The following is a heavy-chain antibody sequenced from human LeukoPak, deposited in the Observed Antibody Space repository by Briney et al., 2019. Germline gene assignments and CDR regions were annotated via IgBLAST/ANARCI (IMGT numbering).Heavy chain of an antibody. CDR3: ARDAQSYYDSSGYYQIDY. V-gene: IGHV4-34*01. CDR2: IYHSGST. Sequence: PSETLSLTCAVYGGSFSGYYWSWIRQPPGKGLEWIGIIYHSGSTYYNPSLKSRVTISVDTSKNQFSLKLSSVTAADTAVYYCARDAQSYYDSSGYYQIDYWGQGTLVTVSS. CDR1: GGSFSGYY. J-gene: IGHJ4*02. D-gene: IGHD3-22*01.